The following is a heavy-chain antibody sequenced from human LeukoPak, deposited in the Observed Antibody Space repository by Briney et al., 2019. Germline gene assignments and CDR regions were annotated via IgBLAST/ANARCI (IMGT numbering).Heavy chain of an antibody. CDR3: ARDPNGDYIGAFEF. J-gene: IGHJ3*01. V-gene: IGHV3-23*01. CDR2: ITSGGAP. Sequence: GGSLRLSCAASGFAFSAYAVMWVRQAPGQGLEWVSAITSGGAPRYADSAKGRFTISRDNSKNMLYLQMNSLRAGDTARYFCARDPNGDYIGAFEFWGQGTGVTVSS. D-gene: IGHD4-17*01. CDR1: GFAFSAYA.